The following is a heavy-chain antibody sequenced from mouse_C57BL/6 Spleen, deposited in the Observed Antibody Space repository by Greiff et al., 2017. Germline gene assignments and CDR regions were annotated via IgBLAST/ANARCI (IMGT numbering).Heavy chain of an antibody. D-gene: IGHD1-1*01. CDR2: LSSGSSTI. CDR3: ARGIYYYGSSYLYAMDY. CDR1: GFTFSDYG. Sequence: EVKLMESGGGLVKPGGSLKLSCAASGFTFSDYGMHWVRQAPEKGLEWVAYLSSGSSTIYYADTVKGRFTISRDNAKNTLFLQMTSLRSEDTAMYYCARGIYYYGSSYLYAMDYWGQGTSVTVSS. J-gene: IGHJ4*01. V-gene: IGHV5-17*01.